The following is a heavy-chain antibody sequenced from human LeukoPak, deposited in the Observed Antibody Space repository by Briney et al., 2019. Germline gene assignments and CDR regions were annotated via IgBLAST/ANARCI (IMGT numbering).Heavy chain of an antibody. J-gene: IGHJ5*02. CDR2: ISAYNGNT. CDR1: GYTFTSYG. V-gene: IGHV1-18*01. Sequence: GASVTVSFKASGYTFTSYGISWVRQAPGQGLEWMGWISAYNGNTNYAQKLQGRVTMTTDTSTSTAYMELRSLRSDDTAVYYCARGVTDDYGDYPAAWGQGTLVTVSS. CDR3: ARGVTDDYGDYPAA. D-gene: IGHD4-17*01.